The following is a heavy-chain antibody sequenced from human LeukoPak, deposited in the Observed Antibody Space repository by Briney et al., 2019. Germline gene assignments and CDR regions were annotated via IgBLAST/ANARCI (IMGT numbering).Heavy chain of an antibody. CDR3: TRGDIVVVPAAAYPDY. V-gene: IGHV1-2*02. Sequence: ASVKVSCKASGYTLTDYYMHWVRQAPGQGLEWMGWINPDTGGTNYAQKFQGRVTMTRDTSISTASMELTRLRSDDTAVYYCTRGDIVVVPAAAYPDYWGQGTLVTVSS. J-gene: IGHJ4*02. D-gene: IGHD2-2*01. CDR1: GYTLTDYY. CDR2: INPDTGGT.